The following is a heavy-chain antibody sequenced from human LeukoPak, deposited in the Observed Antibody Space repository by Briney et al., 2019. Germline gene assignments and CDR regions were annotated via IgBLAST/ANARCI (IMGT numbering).Heavy chain of an antibody. Sequence: SETLSLTCTVSGGPTSSYYWSWIRRPPGKGLEWIGYFYYSGSTNYNPSLRSRVTISVDTSKNQFSLKLSSVTAADTAVYFCARVGRGYDSSGYYPLYFDYWGQGTLVTVSS. CDR1: GGPTSSYY. V-gene: IGHV4-59*01. D-gene: IGHD3-22*01. CDR3: ARVGRGYDSSGYYPLYFDY. CDR2: FYYSGST. J-gene: IGHJ4*02.